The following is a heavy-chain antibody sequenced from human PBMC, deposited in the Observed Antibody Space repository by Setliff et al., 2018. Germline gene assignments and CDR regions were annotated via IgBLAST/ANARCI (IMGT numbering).Heavy chain of an antibody. CDR1: GFSLRTSGMC. V-gene: IGHV2-70*12. CDR3: SRRRGVVVSSWFDP. J-gene: IGHJ5*02. Sequence: SGPTLVNPTQTLPLPCTFSGFSLRTSGMCVSWIRQPPGKALEWLARIDWDDDKYYSTSLKTRLTITKDTSKNQVVLTMTNMDPVDTATYYCSRRRGVVVSSWFDPWGQGTLVTVSS. CDR2: IDWDDDK. D-gene: IGHD2-2*01.